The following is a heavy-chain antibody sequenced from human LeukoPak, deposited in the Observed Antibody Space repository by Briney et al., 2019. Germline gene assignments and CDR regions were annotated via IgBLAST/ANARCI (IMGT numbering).Heavy chain of an antibody. CDR2: INPNSGGT. J-gene: IGHJ5*02. CDR1: GYTFTGYY. D-gene: IGHD3-22*01. V-gene: IGHV1-2*02. CDR3: AREERYYYDSSGYSGEESRPFDP. Sequence: ASVKVSCKASGYTFTGYYMHWERQAPGQGLEWMGWINPNSGGTNYAQKFQGRVTMTRDTSISTAYMELSRLRSDDTAVYYCAREERYYYDSSGYSGEESRPFDPWGQGTLVTVSS.